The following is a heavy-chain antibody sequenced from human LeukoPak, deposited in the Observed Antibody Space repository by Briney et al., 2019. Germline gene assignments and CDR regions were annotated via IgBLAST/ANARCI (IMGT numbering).Heavy chain of an antibody. J-gene: IGHJ4*02. CDR2: ISGSGGST. CDR3: AKDGSSGWYPYYFDY. CDR1: GFTFSSYA. D-gene: IGHD6-19*01. Sequence: GGSLRLSCAASGFTFSSYAISWVRQAPGKGLELVPAISGSGGSTYYADSVKGRFTISRDNSKNTLYLQMNSLRAEDTAVYYCAKDGSSGWYPYYFDYWGQGTLVTVSS. V-gene: IGHV3-23*01.